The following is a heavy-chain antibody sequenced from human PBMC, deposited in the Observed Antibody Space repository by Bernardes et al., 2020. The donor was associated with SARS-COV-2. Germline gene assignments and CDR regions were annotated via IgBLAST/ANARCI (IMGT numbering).Heavy chain of an antibody. CDR2: IYPGDSDT. D-gene: IGHD5-12*01. CDR1: GYSFTSHW. J-gene: IGHJ4*02. V-gene: IGHV5-51*01. CDR3: ARPEIYSGYEN. Sequence: GASLKISCEGSGYSFTSHWIAWVRPIPGKGLEWMGTIYPGDSDTRYSPSFEGQVTISADKSISTAYLQWSSLKASDTAIYYCARPEIYSGYENWGQGTLVTVSS.